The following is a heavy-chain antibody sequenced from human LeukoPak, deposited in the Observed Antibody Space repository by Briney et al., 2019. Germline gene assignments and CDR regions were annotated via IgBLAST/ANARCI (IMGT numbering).Heavy chain of an antibody. D-gene: IGHD3-3*01. J-gene: IGHJ3*02. Sequence: PGGSLRLSCAASGFTFDEYGMSWVRQAPGKGLEWVSGINWNGGSTGYADSVKGRFTISRDNAKNSLYLQMNSLRAEDTALYHCARALYYDFWSGSPDDAFDIWGQGTMVTVSS. CDR3: ARALYYDFWSGSPDDAFDI. V-gene: IGHV3-20*01. CDR1: GFTFDEYG. CDR2: INWNGGST.